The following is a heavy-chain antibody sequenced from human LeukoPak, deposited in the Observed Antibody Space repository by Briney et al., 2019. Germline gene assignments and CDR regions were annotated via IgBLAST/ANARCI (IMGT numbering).Heavy chain of an antibody. CDR3: ARTGRITRVRGVRPYWFDP. CDR1: GGSFSGYY. J-gene: IGHJ5*02. Sequence: SETLSLTCAVYGGSFSGYYWSWIRQPPGKGLEWIGEINHSGSTNYNPSLKSRVTISVDTSKNQFSLKLSSVTAADTAVYYCARTGRITRVRGVRPYWFDPWGQGTLVTVSS. D-gene: IGHD3-10*01. V-gene: IGHV4-34*01. CDR2: INHSGST.